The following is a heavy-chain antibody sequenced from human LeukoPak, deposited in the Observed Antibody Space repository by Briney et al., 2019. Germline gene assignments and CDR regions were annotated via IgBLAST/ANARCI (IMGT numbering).Heavy chain of an antibody. V-gene: IGHV3-33*01. CDR2: IWYDGSNK. D-gene: IGHD3-3*01. Sequence: GGSLRLSCAASGFTFSSYGMHWVRQAPGKGLEWVAVIWYDGSNKYYADSVKGRFTISRDNSKNTLYLQMNSLRAEDTAVYYRARDGPVYYDFWSGPIDYWGQGTLVTVSS. J-gene: IGHJ4*02. CDR3: ARDGPVYYDFWSGPIDY. CDR1: GFTFSSYG.